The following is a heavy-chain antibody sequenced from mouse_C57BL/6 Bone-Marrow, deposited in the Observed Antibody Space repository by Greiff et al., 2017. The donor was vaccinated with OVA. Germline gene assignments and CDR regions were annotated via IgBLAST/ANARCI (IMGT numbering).Heavy chain of an antibody. J-gene: IGHJ1*03. CDR3: ARSWITTAPWYFDV. D-gene: IGHD1-2*01. CDR1: GYTFTSYG. CDR2: IYIGNGYT. Sequence: EVKLMESGAELVRPGSSVKMSCKTSGYTFTSYGINWVKQRPGQGLEWIGYIYIGNGYTEYNEKFKGKATLTSDTSSSTAYMQLSSLTSEDSAIYFCARSWITTAPWYFDVWGTGTTVTVSS. V-gene: IGHV1-58*01.